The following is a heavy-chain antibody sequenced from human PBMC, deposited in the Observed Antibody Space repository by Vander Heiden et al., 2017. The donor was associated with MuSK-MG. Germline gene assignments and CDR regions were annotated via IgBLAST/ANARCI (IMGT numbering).Heavy chain of an antibody. CDR2: ISSSGSTI. D-gene: IGHD3-22*01. V-gene: IGHV3-11*01. CDR1: GFTFSDYY. J-gene: IGHJ4*02. Sequence: VQLVESGGRFVKPGGSLRPSCSASGFTFSDYYMSWIRQAPGKGLEWVSYISSSGSTIYYADSVKGRFTISRDNAKNSLYLQMNSLRAEDTAVYYCARGLANPYYYDSSGYYDYWGQGTLVTVSS. CDR3: ARGLANPYYYDSSGYYDY.